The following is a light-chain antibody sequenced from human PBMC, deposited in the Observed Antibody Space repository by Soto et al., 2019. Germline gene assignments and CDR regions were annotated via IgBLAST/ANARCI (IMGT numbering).Light chain of an antibody. CDR1: QSVSSSY. Sequence: ETLLTQSPGTLSLSPGERATLSCRASQSVSSSYLAWYQQKPGQAPRLLIYGASSRASGIPDRFSGSGSGTDFTLTISRLEPEDFAVYYCQQYAGLPYTFGQGTKVDIK. CDR3: QQYAGLPYT. V-gene: IGKV3-20*01. CDR2: GAS. J-gene: IGKJ2*01.